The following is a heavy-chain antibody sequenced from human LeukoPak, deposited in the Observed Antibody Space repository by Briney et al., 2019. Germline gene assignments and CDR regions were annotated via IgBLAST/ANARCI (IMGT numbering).Heavy chain of an antibody. Sequence: SETLSLTCTVSGGSISSYYWSWIRQPPGKGLEWIGRIYTSGSTNYKPSLKSRVSMSVDTSKNQFSLKVSSVTAADTAVYYCARGPTGGSSWFDFWGQGTLVTVSS. CDR1: GGSISSYY. CDR2: IYTSGST. CDR3: ARGPTGGSSWFDF. V-gene: IGHV4-4*07. D-gene: IGHD6-13*01. J-gene: IGHJ4*02.